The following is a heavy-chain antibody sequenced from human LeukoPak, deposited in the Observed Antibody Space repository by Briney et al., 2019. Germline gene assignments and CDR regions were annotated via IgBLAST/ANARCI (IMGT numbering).Heavy chain of an antibody. CDR3: ARVASYDFWSGYCPDY. CDR2: INSDGGST. D-gene: IGHD3-3*01. J-gene: IGHJ4*02. CDR1: GFTFSSYW. V-gene: IGHV3-74*01. Sequence: GGSLTLSCAASGFTFSSYWMHWVRQAPGKGLVWVSRINSDGGSTSYADSVKGRFTISRDNAKNTLYLQMNSLRAEDTAVYYCARVASYDFWSGYCPDYWGQGTLVTVSS.